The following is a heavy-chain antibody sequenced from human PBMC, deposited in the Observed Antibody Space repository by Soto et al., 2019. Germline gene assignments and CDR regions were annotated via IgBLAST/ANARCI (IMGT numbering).Heavy chain of an antibody. D-gene: IGHD6-19*01. V-gene: IGHV3-30-3*01. CDR3: ARVSIAVAGIAYYFDY. CDR1: GFSFRSCA. Sequence: QVQLVESGGGVVQPARSLRLSCAASGFSFRSCAMHWVRQAPGKGLEWVAVVSHDGSNKYYADSVKGRVTISRDNSINTVYLQMNSLRAEDTAVYYCARVSIAVAGIAYYFDYWGQGTLVTVSS. CDR2: VSHDGSNK. J-gene: IGHJ4*02.